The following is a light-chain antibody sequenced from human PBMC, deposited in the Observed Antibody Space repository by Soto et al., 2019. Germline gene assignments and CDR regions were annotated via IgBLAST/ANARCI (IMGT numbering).Light chain of an antibody. CDR2: DAS. CDR1: QSVGSS. V-gene: IGKV3-11*01. Sequence: EIVLTQSPDTLSLSPGERATLSCRASQSVGSSLAWCQHKPGQAPRLLIYDASKSATGIPARFSGSGSGTDFTLTISSLEPEDFSVYYCQQRSNWPPEVTFGPGTKVVIK. CDR3: QQRSNWPPEVT. J-gene: IGKJ3*01.